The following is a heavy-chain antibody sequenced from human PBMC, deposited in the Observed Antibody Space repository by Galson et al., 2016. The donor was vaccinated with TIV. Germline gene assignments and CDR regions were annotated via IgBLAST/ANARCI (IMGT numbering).Heavy chain of an antibody. CDR1: GFTFDSYT. Sequence: SLRLSCAASGFTFDSYTFHWVRQTPGKGLEWVATISHDGNNKDFADSVQGRFTISRDSSKSTVFLQMNSLRLEDTAVYYCTRDGRGNWKYVDYFDYWGQGTLVTVSS. V-gene: IGHV3-30-3*01. CDR3: TRDGRGNWKYVDYFDY. CDR2: ISHDGNNK. D-gene: IGHD1-1*01. J-gene: IGHJ4*02.